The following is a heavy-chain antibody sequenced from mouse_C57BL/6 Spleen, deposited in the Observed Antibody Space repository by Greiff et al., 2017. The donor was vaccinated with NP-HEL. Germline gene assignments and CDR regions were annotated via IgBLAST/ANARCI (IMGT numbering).Heavy chain of an antibody. V-gene: IGHV3-8*01. J-gene: IGHJ1*03. CDR1: GYSITSDY. CDR3: ARRGLLNWDVWYFDG. CDR2: IRYSGST. D-gene: IGHD4-1*02. Sequence: EVQLVESGPGLAKPSPTLSLSCSVTGYSITSDYWNWIRQFPGNKLEYMGYIRYSGSTSYYPSLYSRISITRNTSKNQYYLQMNSVTTEDTATYDCARRGLLNWDVWYFDGWGTGTTVTVSS.